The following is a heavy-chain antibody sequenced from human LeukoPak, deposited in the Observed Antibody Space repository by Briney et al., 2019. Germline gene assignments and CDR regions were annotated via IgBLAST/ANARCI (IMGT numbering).Heavy chain of an antibody. CDR3: AKDRDTSGYTH. CDR2: ITGDGGRT. CDR1: GFTFDDYA. Sequence: PGGSLRLSCVASGFTFDDYAMHWVRQAPGKGLEWVSFITGDGGRTYYADSVKGRFTISRDNSKKSLYLQMSRLRTEDTALYFCAKDRDTSGYTHWGQGTLVSVSS. D-gene: IGHD3-22*01. J-gene: IGHJ4*02. V-gene: IGHV3-43*02.